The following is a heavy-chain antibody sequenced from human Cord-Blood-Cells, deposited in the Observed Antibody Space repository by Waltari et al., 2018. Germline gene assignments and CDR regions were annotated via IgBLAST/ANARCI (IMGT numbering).Heavy chain of an antibody. D-gene: IGHD6-6*01. CDR2: INHSGST. CDR1: GGSFSGYY. CDR3: ARLFSSRDDY. J-gene: IGHJ4*02. Sequence: QVQLQQWGAGLLKPSETLSFTCAVYGGSFSGYYWSWIRQPPGKGLEWIGEINHSGSTNYNPSLKSRVTISVDTSKNQFSLKLSSVTAADTAVYYCARLFSSRDDYWGQGTLVTVSS. V-gene: IGHV4-34*01.